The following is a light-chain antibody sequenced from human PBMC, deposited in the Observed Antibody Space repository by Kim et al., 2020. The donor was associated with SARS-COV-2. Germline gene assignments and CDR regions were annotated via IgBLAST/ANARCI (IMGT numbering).Light chain of an antibody. CDR2: AAS. V-gene: IGKV1D-16*01. CDR1: QGISSW. Sequence: DIQMTQSPSSLSASIGDRVTITCRASQGISSWLAWYQQKPEKAPKCLIYAASSLQSGVPSRFSGSGSGTDFTLTISSLQPEDFATYYCQQYDNYPRTFGQGTKVDIK. J-gene: IGKJ1*01. CDR3: QQYDNYPRT.